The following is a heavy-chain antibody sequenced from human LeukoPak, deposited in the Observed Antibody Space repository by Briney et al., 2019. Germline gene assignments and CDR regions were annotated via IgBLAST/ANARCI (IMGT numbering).Heavy chain of an antibody. CDR2: MSPNSANT. Sequence: SVKVSCKASGYTFTSYDINWVRQATGQGLEWMGWMSPNSANTGYAQKFQGRVTIGRDTSKSTAYMELSSLRSGDTAVYYCARTLPGGVVDYWGQGTLVTVSS. V-gene: IGHV1-8*03. J-gene: IGHJ4*02. CDR3: ARTLPGGVVDY. CDR1: GYTFTSYD. D-gene: IGHD1-14*01.